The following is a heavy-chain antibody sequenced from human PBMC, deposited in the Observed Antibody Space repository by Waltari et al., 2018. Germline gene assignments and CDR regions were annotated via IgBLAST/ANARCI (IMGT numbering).Heavy chain of an antibody. Sequence: QVEESGGGVVQPGGSLRLSCVASGYPFNNYGMHWVRQAPGKGRYWLAVISSDGSGKYYADSMKGRFTMSRDNSKNTVYLQMNSLRPEDTAVYYCAKAGGIYNYPLDPWGQGTLVTVSS. CDR3: AKAGGIYNYPLDP. J-gene: IGHJ5*02. D-gene: IGHD1-26*01. CDR1: GYPFNNYG. CDR2: ISSDGSGK. V-gene: IGHV3-30*18.